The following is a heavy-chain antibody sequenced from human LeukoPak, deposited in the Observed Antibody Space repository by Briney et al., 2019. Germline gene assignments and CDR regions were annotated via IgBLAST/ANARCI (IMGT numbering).Heavy chain of an antibody. CDR1: GFTFSSYG. V-gene: IGHV3-30*19. Sequence: GGSLRLSCAASGFTFSSYGMHWVRQAPGKGLEWVAVISYDGSNKYYADSVKGRFTISRDNSKNTLYLQMNSLRAEDTAVYYCARDGRIAAADDAFDIWGQGTMVTVSS. CDR3: ARDGRIAAADDAFDI. CDR2: ISYDGSNK. J-gene: IGHJ3*02. D-gene: IGHD6-13*01.